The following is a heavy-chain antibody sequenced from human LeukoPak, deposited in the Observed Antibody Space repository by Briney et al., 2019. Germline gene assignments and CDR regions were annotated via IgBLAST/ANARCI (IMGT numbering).Heavy chain of an antibody. J-gene: IGHJ4*02. Sequence: PSETLSLTCAVYGGSFSGYYWSWIRQPPGKGLEWIGEINHSGSTNYNPSLKSRVTISVDASKNQFSLKLSSVTAAHTAVYYCARGRISSRAGDYWGQGTLVTVSS. CDR1: GGSFSGYY. V-gene: IGHV4-34*01. CDR3: ARGRISSRAGDY. CDR2: INHSGST. D-gene: IGHD2-15*01.